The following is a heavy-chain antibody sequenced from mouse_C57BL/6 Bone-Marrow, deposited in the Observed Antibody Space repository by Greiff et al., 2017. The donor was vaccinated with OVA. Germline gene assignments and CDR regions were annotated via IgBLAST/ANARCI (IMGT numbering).Heavy chain of an antibody. CDR3: ARRGTAQATFAMDY. V-gene: IGHV1-81*01. CDR1: GYTFTSYG. Sequence: QVQLKESGAELARPGASVKLSCKASGYTFTSYGISWVKQRTGQGLEWIGEIYPRSGNTYYNEKFKGKATLTADKSSSTAYMELRGLTSEDSAVYFCARRGTAQATFAMDYWGQGTSVTVSS. D-gene: IGHD3-2*02. CDR2: IYPRSGNT. J-gene: IGHJ4*01.